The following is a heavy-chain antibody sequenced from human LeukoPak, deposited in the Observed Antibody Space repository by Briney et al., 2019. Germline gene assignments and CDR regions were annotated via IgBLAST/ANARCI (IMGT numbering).Heavy chain of an antibody. J-gene: IGHJ3*01. CDR2: ISAYNGNT. D-gene: IGHD4-23*01. V-gene: IGHV1-18*01. Sequence: ASVKVSCKASGYTFTSYGISWVRQAPGQGLEWMGWISAYNGNTNYAQKLQGRVTITADTSTGTAYMELSSLTSDDTAMYYCARDPALEGTEDYRDFGGVESVDAFDVWGQGTMVTVFS. CDR1: GYTFTSYG. CDR3: ARDPALEGTEDYRDFGGVESVDAFDV.